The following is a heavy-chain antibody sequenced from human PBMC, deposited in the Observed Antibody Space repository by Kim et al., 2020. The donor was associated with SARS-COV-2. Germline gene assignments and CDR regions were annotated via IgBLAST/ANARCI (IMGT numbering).Heavy chain of an antibody. CDR3: AKDTPSESIYSYPRGVY. CDR2: ISGSGGST. CDR1: GFTFSSYA. D-gene: IGHD5-18*01. V-gene: IGHV3-23*01. Sequence: GGSLRLSCAASGFTFSSYAMSWVRQAPGKGLEWVSAISGSGGSTYYADSVKGRFTISRDNSKNTLYLQMNSLRAEDTAVYYCAKDTPSESIYSYPRGVYWGQGTLVTVSS. J-gene: IGHJ4*02.